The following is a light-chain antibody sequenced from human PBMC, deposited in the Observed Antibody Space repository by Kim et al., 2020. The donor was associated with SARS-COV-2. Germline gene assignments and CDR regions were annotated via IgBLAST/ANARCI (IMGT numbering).Light chain of an antibody. J-gene: IGLJ2*01. CDR3: SSYTSSSTVV. CDR1: SSDVGGYNH. CDR2: DVS. V-gene: IGLV2-14*03. Sequence: QSALTQPASVSGSPGLSITISCTGTSSDVGGYNHVSWYQQLPDKAPKLMIYDVSNRPSGVSNRFSGSKSGNTASLTISGLQAEDEADYYCSSYTSSSTVVFGGGTQLTVL.